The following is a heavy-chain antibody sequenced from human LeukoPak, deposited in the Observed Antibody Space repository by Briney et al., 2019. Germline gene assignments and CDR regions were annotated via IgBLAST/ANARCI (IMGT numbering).Heavy chain of an antibody. V-gene: IGHV3-23*01. D-gene: IGHD2-8*01. Sequence: QPGGSLRLSCEASGFTFSSYAISWVPHAPGEGLGWGSSISDSGGSTFYADSVKGRFTISRDNSKNTLYLQMNSRRAEDTAIYFCAKRMGDYWGQGTLVTVSS. CDR3: AKRMGDY. CDR2: ISDSGGST. CDR1: GFTFSSYA. J-gene: IGHJ4*02.